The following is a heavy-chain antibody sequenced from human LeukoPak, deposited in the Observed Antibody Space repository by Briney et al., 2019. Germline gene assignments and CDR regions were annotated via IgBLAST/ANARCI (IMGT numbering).Heavy chain of an antibody. CDR2: IYYSGST. D-gene: IGHD2-15*01. CDR1: GGSFSGYY. Sequence: KASETLSLTCAVYGGSFSGYYWSWIRQPPGKGLEWIGYIYYSGSTNYNPSLKSRVTISVDTSKNQFSLKLSSVTAADTAVYYCARTPVSHYYYYYYMDVWGKGTTVTISS. J-gene: IGHJ6*03. V-gene: IGHV4-59*01. CDR3: ARTPVSHYYYYYYMDV.